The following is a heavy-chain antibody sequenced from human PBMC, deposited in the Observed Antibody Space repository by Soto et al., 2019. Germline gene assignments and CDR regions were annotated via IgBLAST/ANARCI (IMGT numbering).Heavy chain of an antibody. V-gene: IGHV3-30-3*01. D-gene: IGHD6-13*01. CDR2: ISYDGSNK. CDR3: AREPYSSSWYYYYYGMDV. Sequence: GGSLRLSCAASGFTFSSYAMHWVRQAPGKGLEWVAVISYDGSNKYYADSVKGRFTISRDNSKNTLYLQMNSLRAEDTAVYYCAREPYSSSWYYYYYGMDVWGQGTTVTVSS. J-gene: IGHJ6*02. CDR1: GFTFSSYA.